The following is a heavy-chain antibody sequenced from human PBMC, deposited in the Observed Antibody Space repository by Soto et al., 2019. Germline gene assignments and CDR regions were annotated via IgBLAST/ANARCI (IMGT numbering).Heavy chain of an antibody. CDR1: GFTFSNAW. D-gene: IGHD2-2*02. CDR2: IKSKTDGGTT. CDR3: TTLGGIVVVPAAIFSPSSPYYYYGMDV. Sequence: GGSLRLSCAASGFTFSNAWMSWVRQAPGKGLEWVGRIKSKTDGGTTDYAAPVKGRFTISRDDSKNTLYLQMNSLKTEDTAVYYCTTLGGIVVVPAAIFSPSSPYYYYGMDVWGQGTTVTVSS. J-gene: IGHJ6*02. V-gene: IGHV3-15*01.